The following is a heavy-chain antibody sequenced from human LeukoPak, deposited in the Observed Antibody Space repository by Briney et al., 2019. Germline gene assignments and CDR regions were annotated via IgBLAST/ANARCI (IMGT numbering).Heavy chain of an antibody. J-gene: IGHJ6*03. CDR3: AREFAGGNFYYYYMDV. V-gene: IGHV1-18*01. D-gene: IGHD2-15*01. Sequence: ASVKVSCKASGYTFTSYGISWVRQAPGQGLEWMGWISAYNGNTNYAQKLQGRVTMTTDTSTSTAYMELRSLRSDDTAVYYCAREFAGGNFYYYYMDVWGKGTMVTVSS. CDR1: GYTFTSYG. CDR2: ISAYNGNT.